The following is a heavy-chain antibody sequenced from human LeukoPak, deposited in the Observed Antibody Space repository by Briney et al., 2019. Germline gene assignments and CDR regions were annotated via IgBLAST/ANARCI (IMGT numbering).Heavy chain of an antibody. J-gene: IGHJ5*02. CDR1: GGSISSSNW. D-gene: IGHD5-18*01. CDR2: IYHSGST. CDR3: ARTWIQLWLTGETWFDP. Sequence: PSETLSLTCAVSGGSISSSNWWSWVRQPPGKGLEWIGEIYHSGSTNYNPSLRSRVTISVDMSKNQFSLKLSSVTAADTAVYYCARTWIQLWLTGETWFDPWGQGTLVTVSS. V-gene: IGHV4-4*02.